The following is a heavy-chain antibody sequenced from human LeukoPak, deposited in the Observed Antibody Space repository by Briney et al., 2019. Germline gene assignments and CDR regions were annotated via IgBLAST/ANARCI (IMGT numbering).Heavy chain of an antibody. D-gene: IGHD6-13*01. CDR1: GGSFSDYY. CDR2: INHSGRT. CDR3: ARDGIAAAGPTPFDY. J-gene: IGHJ4*02. V-gene: IGHV4-34*01. Sequence: SETLSLTCAVYGGSFSDYYWSWIRQPPGKGLEWIGEINHSGRTNYNPSLKSRVTISVDTSKNQFSLKLSSVTAADTAVYYCARDGIAAAGPTPFDYWGQGTLVTVSS.